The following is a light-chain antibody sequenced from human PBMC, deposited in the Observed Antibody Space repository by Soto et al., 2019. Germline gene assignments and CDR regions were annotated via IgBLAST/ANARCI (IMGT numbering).Light chain of an antibody. J-gene: IGKJ5*01. CDR1: QSVSSN. CDR2: GAS. Sequence: EIGMTQSPATLSWSPGERATLSVRASQSVSSNLAWYQQKPGQAPRLLIYGASTRATGIPARFSGSGSGTEFTLTISSLQSEDFAVYYCQQYNNWPVFGQGTRLEIK. V-gene: IGKV3-15*01. CDR3: QQYNNWPV.